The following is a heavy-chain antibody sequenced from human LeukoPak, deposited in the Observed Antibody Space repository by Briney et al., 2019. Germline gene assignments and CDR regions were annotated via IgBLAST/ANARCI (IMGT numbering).Heavy chain of an antibody. Sequence: ASVKVSCKASGYTFTSYGISWVRQAPGQGLEWMGWFNPENGNTNYAQKVQGRVTMTADTSTSTSYMELRSLRSDDTAVYYCAREHSSSWDQFDYWGQGTLVTVSS. CDR2: FNPENGNT. J-gene: IGHJ4*02. V-gene: IGHV1-18*01. D-gene: IGHD6-13*01. CDR3: AREHSSSWDQFDY. CDR1: GYTFTSYG.